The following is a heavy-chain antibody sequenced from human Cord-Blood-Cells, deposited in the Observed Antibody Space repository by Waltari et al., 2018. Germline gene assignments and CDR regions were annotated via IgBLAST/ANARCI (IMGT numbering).Heavy chain of an antibody. V-gene: IGHV3-21*01. D-gene: IGHD3-22*01. Sequence: EVQLVESGGGLVKPGGSLRLSCAASGFTFSSYSMNWVRQAPGKGLEWVSSISSSSSYIDYADSVKGRFTISRDNAKNSLYLQMNSLRAEDTAVYYCARDLGGYYYDSSGYYYVDAFDIWGQGTMVTVSS. CDR1: GFTFSSYS. CDR2: ISSSSSYI. CDR3: ARDLGGYYYDSSGYYYVDAFDI. J-gene: IGHJ3*02.